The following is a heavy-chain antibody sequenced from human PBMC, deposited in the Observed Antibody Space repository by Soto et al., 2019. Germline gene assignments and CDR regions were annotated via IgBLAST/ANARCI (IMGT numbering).Heavy chain of an antibody. CDR2: ISSSSSTI. D-gene: IGHD3-22*01. CDR3: ARGGSFHYYDSSGYPGY. CDR1: GFTFSSYS. J-gene: IGHJ4*02. V-gene: IGHV3-48*01. Sequence: PGGSLRLSCASSGFTFSSYSMNWVRQAPGKGLEWVSYISSSSSTIYYADSVKGRFTISRDNAKNSLYLQMNSLRAEDTAVYYCARGGSFHYYDSSGYPGYWGQGTLVTVS.